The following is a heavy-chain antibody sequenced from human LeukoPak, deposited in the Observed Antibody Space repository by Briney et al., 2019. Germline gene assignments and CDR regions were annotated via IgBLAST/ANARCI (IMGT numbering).Heavy chain of an antibody. V-gene: IGHV4-59*01. CDR2: IYYSGST. Sequence: KSSETLSLTCTVSGGSISSYYWSWIRQPPGKGLEWIGYIYYSGSTNYNPSLKSRVTISVDTSKNQFSLKLSSVTAADTAVYYCARGDGYNFASDIWGQGTMVTVSS. CDR3: ARGDGYNFASDI. D-gene: IGHD5-24*01. J-gene: IGHJ3*02. CDR1: GGSISSYY.